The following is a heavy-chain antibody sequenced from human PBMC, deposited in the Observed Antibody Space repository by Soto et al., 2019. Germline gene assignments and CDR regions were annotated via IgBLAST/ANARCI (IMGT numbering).Heavy chain of an antibody. Sequence: PSETLSLTCTVSGGSISSGGYYWSWIRQHPGKGLEWIGYIYNRGSTYYNPSLKSRVTISVDTSENHFSLKLSSVTAADTAVYYCARAPDSSGPGTLDYWGQGTLVTVSS. CDR3: ARAPDSSGPGTLDY. CDR1: GGSISSGGYY. V-gene: IGHV4-31*03. D-gene: IGHD3-22*01. CDR2: IYNRGST. J-gene: IGHJ4*02.